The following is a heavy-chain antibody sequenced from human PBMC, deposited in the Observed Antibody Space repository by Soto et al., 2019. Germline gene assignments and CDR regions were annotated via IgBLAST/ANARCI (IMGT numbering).Heavy chain of an antibody. J-gene: IGHJ4*02. CDR1: GGSISSSSYY. V-gene: IGHV4-39*01. CDR3: ARHPGAFMIVVAYYFGY. CDR2: IYYSGST. Sequence: PSETQSLTCTVSGGSISSSSYYWGWIRQPPGKGLEWIGSIYYSGSTYYNPSLKSRVTISVDTSKNQFSLKLSPVTAADTAVYYCARHPGAFMIVVAYYFGYCGQGTRGTVSS. D-gene: IGHD3-22*01.